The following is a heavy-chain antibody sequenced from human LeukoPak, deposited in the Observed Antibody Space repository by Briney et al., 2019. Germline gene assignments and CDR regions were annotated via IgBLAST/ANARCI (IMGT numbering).Heavy chain of an antibody. CDR1: GGSISSYY. CDR2: IYYSGST. J-gene: IGHJ4*02. V-gene: IGHV4-59*08. Sequence: PSETLSLTCTVSGGSISSYYWSWIRQPPGKGLQWIGYIYYSGSTNYNPSLNSRVTISVDTSKNQFSLKLSSVTAADTAVYYCASHCSSTSCPIGYWGQGTLVTVSS. CDR3: ASHCSSTSCPIGY. D-gene: IGHD2-2*01.